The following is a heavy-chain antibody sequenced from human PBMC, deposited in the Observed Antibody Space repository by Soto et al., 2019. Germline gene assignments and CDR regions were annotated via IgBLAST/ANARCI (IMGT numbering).Heavy chain of an antibody. D-gene: IGHD3-22*01. V-gene: IGHV3-15*07. CDR2: IKSKTDGGTT. CDR3: TTPHYYDSSGYSYYYYYYGVDV. J-gene: IGHJ6*02. CDR1: GFTFSNAW. Sequence: PGGSLRLSCAASGFTFSNAWMNWVRQAPGKGLEWVGRIKSKTDGGTTDYAAPVKGRFTISRDDSKNTLYLQMNSLKTEDTAVYYCTTPHYYDSSGYSYYYYYYGVDVWGQGTTVTVSS.